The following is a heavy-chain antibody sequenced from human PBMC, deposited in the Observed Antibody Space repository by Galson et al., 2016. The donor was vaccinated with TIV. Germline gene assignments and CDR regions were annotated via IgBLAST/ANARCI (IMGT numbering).Heavy chain of an antibody. D-gene: IGHD3-10*01. CDR2: INPKTGAK. CDR3: SRSGSYYKYALDV. CDR1: GYSFTGYF. J-gene: IGHJ3*01. Sequence: SVKVSCTASGYSFTGYFMHWVRQAPGQGLEWMGWINPKTGAKTYVQEFKGRITMTRDTSDSTIYMQLNRLQSDDTAVYYCSRSGSYYKYALDVWGQGTTVTVSS. V-gene: IGHV1-2*02.